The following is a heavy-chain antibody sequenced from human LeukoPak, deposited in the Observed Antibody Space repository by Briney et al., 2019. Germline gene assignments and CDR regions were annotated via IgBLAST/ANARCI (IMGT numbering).Heavy chain of an antibody. D-gene: IGHD3-3*01. J-gene: IGHJ6*03. CDR3: ARIPTIFGYYYYYMDV. CDR2: ISSSGSTI. Sequence: GGSLRLSCAASGSTFSDYYMSWIRQAPGKGLEWVSYISSSGSTIYYADPVKGRFTISRDNAKNSLYLQMNSLRAEDTAVYYCARIPTIFGYYYYYMDVWGKGTTVTVSS. CDR1: GSTFSDYY. V-gene: IGHV3-11*04.